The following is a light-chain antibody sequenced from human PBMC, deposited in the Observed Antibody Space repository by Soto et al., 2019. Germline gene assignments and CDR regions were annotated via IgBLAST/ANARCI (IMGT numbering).Light chain of an antibody. Sequence: DIQMTQSPSTLSASVGDRVTITCRASQSISSWLAWYQQKPGKAPKLLIYAASTLQSGVPSRFSGSGSGTVFTLTITSLQPEDVATYYCQKYNSAPRTFGQGTKVEIK. CDR2: AAS. CDR1: QSISSW. J-gene: IGKJ1*01. CDR3: QKYNSAPRT. V-gene: IGKV1-27*01.